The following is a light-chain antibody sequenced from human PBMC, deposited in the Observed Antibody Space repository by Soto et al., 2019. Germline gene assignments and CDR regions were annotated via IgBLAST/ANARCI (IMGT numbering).Light chain of an antibody. CDR2: TTS. V-gene: IGKV1D-12*01. Sequence: DIQMTQSPPSVSASVGDRVTITCRASQGIGRYLAWYQQKPGKAPELLMYTTSTLRSGVPSRFSGSGSGTEFTLTISGLQPEDFATYYCQQANSLPLTFGQGTRLEIE. J-gene: IGKJ5*01. CDR1: QGIGRY. CDR3: QQANSLPLT.